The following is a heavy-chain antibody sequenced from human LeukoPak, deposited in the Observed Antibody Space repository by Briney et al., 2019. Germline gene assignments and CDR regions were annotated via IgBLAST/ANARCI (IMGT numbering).Heavy chain of an antibody. CDR3: AREETTVTEDAFDI. V-gene: IGHV1-2*02. Sequence: ASVKVSCKASGYTFTGYYMHWVRQAPGQGLEWMGWINPNSGGTNYAQKFQGRVTMTRDTSISTAYMELSRLRSDDTAVYYCAREETTVTEDAFDIWGQGTMVTVSS. D-gene: IGHD4-17*01. CDR2: INPNSGGT. J-gene: IGHJ3*02. CDR1: GYTFTGYY.